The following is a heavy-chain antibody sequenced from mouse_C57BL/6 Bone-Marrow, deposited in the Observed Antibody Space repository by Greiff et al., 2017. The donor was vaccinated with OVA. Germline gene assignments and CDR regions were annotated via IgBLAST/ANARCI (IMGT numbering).Heavy chain of an antibody. V-gene: IGHV1-5*01. CDR3: TRAYDSDVEY. J-gene: IGHJ2*01. Sequence: EVQLQQSGPVLARPGASVKMSCKTSGYTFTSYWMHWVKQRPGQGLEWIGAIYPGNSDTSYNQKFTGKAKLTAITSASTAYMDLSSLTNEDSAVDYCTRAYDSDVEYWGQGITLTGSS. CDR1: GYTFTSYW. CDR2: IYPGNSDT. D-gene: IGHD2-3*01.